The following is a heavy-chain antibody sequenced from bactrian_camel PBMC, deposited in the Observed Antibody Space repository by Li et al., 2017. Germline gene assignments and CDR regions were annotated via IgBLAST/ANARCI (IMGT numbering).Heavy chain of an antibody. CDR2: IASDGST. J-gene: IGHJ6*01. Sequence: HVQLVESGGGSVQAGGSLRLSCAASPYTLISSCMARFRQGPEKEREGIASIASDGSTTYADSVKGRFTISKDTAKASLYLQMNSLKPEDTAMYYCAARGPYCYTKLSVRDFTYWGQGTQVTVS. CDR3: AARGPYCYTKLSVRDFTY. CDR1: PYTLISSC. D-gene: IGHD2*01. V-gene: IGHV3S55*01.